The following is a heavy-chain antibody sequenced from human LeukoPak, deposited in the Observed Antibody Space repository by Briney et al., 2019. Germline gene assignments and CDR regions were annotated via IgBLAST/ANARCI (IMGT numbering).Heavy chain of an antibody. J-gene: IGHJ4*02. D-gene: IGHD3-10*01. CDR2: IHHSGST. V-gene: IGHV4-38-2*02. Sequence: KPSETLSLTCTVSGYSISSGYYWGWIRQPPGKGLEWIGSIHHSGSTYYNPSLKSRVTISLDTSKNQISLKLSSVTAADTAVYYCARGGTMIRGAYWGQGTLVTVSS. CDR1: GYSISSGYY. CDR3: ARGGTMIRGAY.